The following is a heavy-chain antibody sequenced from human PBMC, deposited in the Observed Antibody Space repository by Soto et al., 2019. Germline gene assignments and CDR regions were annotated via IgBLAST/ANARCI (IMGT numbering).Heavy chain of an antibody. CDR3: ARPTGVVRLVPDY. CDR2: ISAYNYNT. CDR1: GYTFHNYG. V-gene: IGHV1-18*01. Sequence: ASVKVSCNASGYTFHNYGVNWVRQAPGHGLEWMGRISAYNYNTHYAQNFEGRVTMTTDTSTSTAYMELRSLRSDDTAIYYCARPTGVVRLVPDYWGEGTKVAVSA. D-gene: IGHD3-22*01. J-gene: IGHJ4*02.